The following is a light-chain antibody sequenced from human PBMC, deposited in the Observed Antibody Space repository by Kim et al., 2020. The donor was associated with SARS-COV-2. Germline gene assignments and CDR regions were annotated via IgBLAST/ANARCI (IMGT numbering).Light chain of an antibody. Sequence: SPGESATLSCKASQGVSSYLASYQQKPGQAPRLLIYDASNRATGIPARFSGSGSGTDFTLTISSLEPEDFAVYYCQQRSNWPPLTFGGGTKVDIK. CDR1: QGVSSY. CDR3: QQRSNWPPLT. CDR2: DAS. V-gene: IGKV3-11*01. J-gene: IGKJ4*01.